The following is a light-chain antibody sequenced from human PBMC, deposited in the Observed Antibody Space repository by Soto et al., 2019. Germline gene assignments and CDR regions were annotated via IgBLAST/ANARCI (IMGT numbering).Light chain of an antibody. CDR2: EVS. V-gene: IGLV2-14*01. Sequence: QSALTQPASVSGSPGQSITISCTGTSSDVGYYNYVSWYQQHPGKAPKLMIYEVSHRPSGVSNRFSGSKSGNTASLTISGLQAEDEADYYCSSYTSSNTCVFGGGTKLTVL. CDR3: SSYTSSNTCV. CDR1: SSDVGYYNY. J-gene: IGLJ3*02.